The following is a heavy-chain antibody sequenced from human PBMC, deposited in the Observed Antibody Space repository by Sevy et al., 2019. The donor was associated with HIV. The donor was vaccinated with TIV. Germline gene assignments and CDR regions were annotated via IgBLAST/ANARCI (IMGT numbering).Heavy chain of an antibody. CDR3: PRYDYGDYVGWFDP. CDR2: IIPIFHTP. J-gene: IGHJ5*02. CDR1: GGIFSSYG. V-gene: IGHV1-69*13. D-gene: IGHD4-17*01. Sequence: VKVSCKASGGIFSSYGISWVRQAPRQGLERMGGIIPIFHTPNYAQEFQGRVTISADESTSTAYMELSSLRYEDTAVYYCPRYDYGDYVGWFDPWGQGTLVLVSS.